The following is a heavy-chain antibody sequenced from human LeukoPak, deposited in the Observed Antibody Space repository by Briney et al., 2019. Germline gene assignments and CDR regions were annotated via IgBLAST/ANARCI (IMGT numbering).Heavy chain of an antibody. D-gene: IGHD3-10*01. V-gene: IGHV1-18*01. CDR2: NSGYNGNT. J-gene: IGHJ6*03. CDR3: ARDGTYGSGSYYSPSSYYYYYMDV. CDR1: GYTFTTYG. Sequence: ASVKVSCKASGYTFTTYGISWVRQAPGQGLEWMGWNSGYNGNTNFAQKFQGRVTMTTDTSTSTAYMDLRSLRSDDTAVYYCARDGTYGSGSYYSPSSYYYYYMDVWGKGTTVTVSS.